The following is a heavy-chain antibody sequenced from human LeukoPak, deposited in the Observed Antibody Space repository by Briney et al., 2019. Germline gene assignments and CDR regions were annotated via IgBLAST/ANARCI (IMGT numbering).Heavy chain of an antibody. D-gene: IGHD5-12*01. CDR2: MSSDNGNT. CDR1: GHSINTFG. J-gene: IGHJ6*03. Sequence: ASVKVSCKTSGHSINTFGITWVRQAPGQGLEWIGWMSSDNGNTNYADKFQGRVIITRDTSRTTAYMELRSLRSDGTAVYFCANVAKGRYFFYYMDVWGAGTTVTVSS. CDR3: ANVAKGRYFFYYMDV. V-gene: IGHV1-18*01.